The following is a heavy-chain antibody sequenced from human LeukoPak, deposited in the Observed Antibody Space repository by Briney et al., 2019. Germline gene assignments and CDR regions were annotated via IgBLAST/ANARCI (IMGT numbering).Heavy chain of an antibody. D-gene: IGHD6-13*01. Sequence: PGGSLRLSCAASAFPFDDYGMSWVRQAPGKGLEWVSGINWNGGSTGYADSVKGRFTISRDNAKNSLYLQMNSLRAEDTALYYCARAGSSSWYFDYWGQGTLVTVSS. CDR3: ARAGSSSWYFDY. V-gene: IGHV3-20*04. CDR2: INWNGGST. CDR1: AFPFDDYG. J-gene: IGHJ4*02.